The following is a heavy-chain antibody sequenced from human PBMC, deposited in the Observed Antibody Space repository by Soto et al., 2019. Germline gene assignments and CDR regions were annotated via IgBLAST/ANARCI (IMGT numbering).Heavy chain of an antibody. J-gene: IGHJ4*02. CDR1: GYTFINYY. V-gene: IGHV1-46*04. D-gene: IGHD2-8*02. CDR3: ARHLAAGDV. Sequence: QVQLVQSGAEVKKPGASVKVSCKASGYTFINYYIHWVRQAPGHGLEWMPIINPTGGSTNYAQKLQGRLTLTMDTSTTTVHRELSSPTSEDTAIYYCARHLAAGDVWGQGTLVTASS. CDR2: INPTGGST.